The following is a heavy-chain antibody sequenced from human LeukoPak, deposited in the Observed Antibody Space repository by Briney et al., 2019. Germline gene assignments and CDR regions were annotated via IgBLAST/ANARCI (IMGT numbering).Heavy chain of an antibody. CDR3: AREYCSGGVCYAYFDY. J-gene: IGHJ4*02. CDR2: INPNSGDT. CDR1: GYTFTGYY. Sequence: ASVKVSCKASGYTFTGYYMHWVRQAPGQGLEWTGRINPNSGDTTYAQKFQGRVTMTRGTSISTAYMELSGLRSDDTAVYYCAREYCSGGVCYAYFDYWGQGTLVTVSS. V-gene: IGHV1-2*06. D-gene: IGHD2-15*01.